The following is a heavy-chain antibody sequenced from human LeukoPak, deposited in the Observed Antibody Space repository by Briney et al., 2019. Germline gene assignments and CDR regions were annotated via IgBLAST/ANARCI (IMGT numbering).Heavy chain of an antibody. J-gene: IGHJ3*02. CDR2: ISYAGRNK. CDR1: GFTFSSYA. V-gene: IGHV3-30*04. CDR3: ARGQHRVAYSDDAFDI. Sequence: GGSLRLSCAASGFTFSSYAMHWVRQAPGKGLEGVAVISYAGRNKYYADSVKGRFTISRDNSKNTLYLQMNTLRAEDTAVYYCARGQHRVAYSDDAFDIWGQGTMVTVSS. D-gene: IGHD2-15*01.